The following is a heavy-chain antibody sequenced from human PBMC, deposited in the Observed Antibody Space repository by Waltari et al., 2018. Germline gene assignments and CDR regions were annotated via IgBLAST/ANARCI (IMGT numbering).Heavy chain of an antibody. V-gene: IGHV4-34*01. CDR3: ARASGWAAAGKKYFQH. J-gene: IGHJ1*01. CDR2: INHSGST. Sequence: QVQLQQWGAGLLKPSETLSLTCAVYGGSFSGYYWSWFRQPPGKGLEWIGEINHSGSTNYNPSLKSRVTISVDTSKNQFSLKLSSVTAADTAVYYCARASGWAAAGKKYFQHWGQGTLVTVSS. CDR1: GGSFSGYY. D-gene: IGHD6-13*01.